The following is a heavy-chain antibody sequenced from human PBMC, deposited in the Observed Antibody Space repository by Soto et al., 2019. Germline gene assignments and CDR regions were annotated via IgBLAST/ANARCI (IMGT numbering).Heavy chain of an antibody. Sequence: PSETLSLTCTVSGGSISSYYWSWIRQPPGKGLEWIGYIYYSGSTNYNPSLKSRVTISVDTSKNQFSLKLSSVTAADTAVYYCARAYYDCWSGYYLGYNWFDPWGQGTLVTSPQ. CDR3: ARAYYDCWSGYYLGYNWFDP. V-gene: IGHV4-59*01. D-gene: IGHD3-3*01. J-gene: IGHJ5*02. CDR2: IYYSGST. CDR1: GGSISSYY.